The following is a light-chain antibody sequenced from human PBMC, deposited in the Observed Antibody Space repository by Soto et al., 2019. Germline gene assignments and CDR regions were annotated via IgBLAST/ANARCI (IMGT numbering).Light chain of an antibody. Sequence: EIVMTQSPATLSVSPGERVTLSCRVSQSVSSNLAWYQQKPGQAPRLLFYAASTRVTGVPARFSGSGSGTEFTLTISSLQSEDFAVYYCQQYTNWPSWTFGQGTKVEIK. CDR1: QSVSSN. V-gene: IGKV3-15*01. J-gene: IGKJ1*01. CDR2: AAS. CDR3: QQYTNWPSWT.